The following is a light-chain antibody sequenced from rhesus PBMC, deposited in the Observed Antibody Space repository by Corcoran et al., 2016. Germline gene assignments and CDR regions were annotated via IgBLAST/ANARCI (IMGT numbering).Light chain of an antibody. V-gene: IGKV1-22*01. CDR1: QTISSS. J-gene: IGKJ1*01. CDR3: LQYNSSPRT. CDR2: KAS. Sequence: DIQMTQSPSSLSASVGDTVTITCRASQTISSSLDWYQQQPGKAPKLLVYKASPLESGVPSRFSGSGSGTDFTLTISSLQPEDFTTYYCLQYNSSPRTFGQGTKVEIK.